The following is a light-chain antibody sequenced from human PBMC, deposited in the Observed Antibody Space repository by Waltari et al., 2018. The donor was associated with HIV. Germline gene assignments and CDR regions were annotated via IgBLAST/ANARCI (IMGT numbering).Light chain of an antibody. CDR2: EVT. CDR3: SSYTRSTTLV. Sequence: QSALTQPASVSGSPGQSIPLSCTRTNSAIGGFDYVSWYQQYPGSAPKLIIFEVTNRPSGISDRFSASKSGTTASLTISGLQAEDAADYYCSSYTRSTTLVFGGGTKVTVL. CDR1: NSAIGGFDY. J-gene: IGLJ2*01. V-gene: IGLV2-14*01.